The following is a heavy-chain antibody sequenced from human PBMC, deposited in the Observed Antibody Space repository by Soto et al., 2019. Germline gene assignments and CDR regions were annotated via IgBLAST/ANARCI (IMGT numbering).Heavy chain of an antibody. CDR3: ARHQYGRGMDV. Sequence: QVQLQESGPGLVKPSQTLSLTCTVTGGSXXXXXXXXXXIRQPPGKGLERIAYISYSGSTSYTSSXXXXXXISXXXSXXXXXXXXXXVAAADTAIXXCARHQYGRGMDVWGQGTTVTVSS. D-gene: IGHD4-17*01. J-gene: IGHJ6*02. V-gene: IGHV4-30-4*01. CDR2: ISYSGST. CDR1: GGSXXXXXXX.